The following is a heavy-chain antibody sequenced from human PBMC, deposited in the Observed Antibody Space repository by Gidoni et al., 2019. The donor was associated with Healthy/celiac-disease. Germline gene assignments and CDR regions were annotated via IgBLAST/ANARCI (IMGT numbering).Heavy chain of an antibody. CDR3: ARRRDVVVVAATGPYFDY. V-gene: IGHV3-7*01. J-gene: IGHJ4*02. Sequence: EVQLVESGGGLVQPGGSLRLSCAASGFTFSSYWMSWVRQAPGKGLEWVANIKQDGSEKYYVDSVKGRFTISRDNAKNSLYLQMNSLRAEDTAVYYCARRRDVVVVAATGPYFDYWGQGTLVTVSS. D-gene: IGHD2-15*01. CDR1: GFTFSSYW. CDR2: IKQDGSEK.